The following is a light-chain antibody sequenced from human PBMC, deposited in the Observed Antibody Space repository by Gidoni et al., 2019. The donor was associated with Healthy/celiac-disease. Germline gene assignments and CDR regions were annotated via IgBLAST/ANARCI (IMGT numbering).Light chain of an antibody. Sequence: SYVLTQPPSVSVAPGQTARINCGGNNIGSESVHWYQQKPGQAPVLVVYDDSDRPSGIPERFSGSNSGNTATLTISRVEAGDEADYYCQVWDSSSDHVVFGGGTKLTVL. CDR1: NIGSES. J-gene: IGLJ2*01. CDR3: QVWDSSSDHVV. CDR2: DDS. V-gene: IGLV3-21*02.